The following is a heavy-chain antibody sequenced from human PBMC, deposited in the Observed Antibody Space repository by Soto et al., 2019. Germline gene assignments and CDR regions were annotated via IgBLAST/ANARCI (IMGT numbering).Heavy chain of an antibody. V-gene: IGHV3-23*01. CDR1: GFTFSSYA. Sequence: EVQLLESGGGLVQPGGSLRLSCAASGFTFSSYAMSWVRQAPGKGLEWVSAISGSGGSTYYADSVKGRFTISRDNSKNTLYLQMNSLRAEDTAVYYCAKGLNRGYAGSYCFDYWRQGPLVTVSS. CDR2: ISGSGGST. CDR3: AKGLNRGYAGSYCFDY. J-gene: IGHJ4*02. D-gene: IGHD6-25*01.